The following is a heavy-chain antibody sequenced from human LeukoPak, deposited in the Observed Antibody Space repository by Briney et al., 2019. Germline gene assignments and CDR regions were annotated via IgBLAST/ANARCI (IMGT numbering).Heavy chain of an antibody. CDR3: ARIGFVKSEPDY. D-gene: IGHD1-14*01. Sequence: SETLSLTCAVSGGSISSSKWWSWVRQPPGKGLEWIGEIYHSGSTNYNSSLKGRVTISVDKSKNQFSLKMSSVTAADTAVYYCARIGFVKSEPDYWGQGILVTVSS. CDR1: GGSISSSKW. J-gene: IGHJ4*02. V-gene: IGHV4-4*02. CDR2: IYHSGST.